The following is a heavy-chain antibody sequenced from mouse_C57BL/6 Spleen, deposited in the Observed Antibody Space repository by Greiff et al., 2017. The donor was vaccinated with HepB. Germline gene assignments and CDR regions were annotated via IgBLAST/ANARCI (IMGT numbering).Heavy chain of an antibody. Sequence: QVQLQQPGAELVMPGASVKLSCKASGYTFTSYWMHWVKQRPGQGLEWIGEIDPSDSYTNYNQKFKGKSTLTVDKSSITAYMQLSSLTSEDSAVYYCARGRDGNYAMDYWGQGTSVTVSS. J-gene: IGHJ4*01. CDR2: IDPSDSYT. V-gene: IGHV1-69*01. CDR3: ARGRDGNYAMDY. D-gene: IGHD2-1*01. CDR1: GYTFTSYW.